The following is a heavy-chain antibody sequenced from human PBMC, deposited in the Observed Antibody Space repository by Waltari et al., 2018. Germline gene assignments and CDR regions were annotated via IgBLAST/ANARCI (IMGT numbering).Heavy chain of an antibody. J-gene: IGHJ4*02. CDR3: ARDGDYSSGRFFDS. V-gene: IGHV4-4*02. CDR1: GVSLSSNNR. Sequence: QVQLQQSGPGLVRPSGTLSLSCAVSGVSLSSNNRWSWVRQSPGKGLEWIGEAHHGGSTKYSSSLRSRVTISLDQSKNQFSLTLSSVTAADAAVYYCARDGDYSSGRFFDSWGQGTLVNVSS. CDR2: AHHGGST. D-gene: IGHD6-19*01.